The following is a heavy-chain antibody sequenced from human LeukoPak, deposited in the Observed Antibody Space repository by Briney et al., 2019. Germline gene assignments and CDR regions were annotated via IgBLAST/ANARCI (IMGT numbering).Heavy chain of an antibody. J-gene: IGHJ2*01. V-gene: IGHV3-53*01. Sequence: PGGSLRLSCAASGFTVSSNYMSWVRQAPGKGLEWVSVIYSGGSTYYADSVKGRFTISRDNSKNTLYLQMNSLRAEDTAVYYCARENYGGTDRGYFDLWGRGTLVTVSS. D-gene: IGHD4-23*01. CDR1: GFTVSSNY. CDR2: IYSGGST. CDR3: ARENYGGTDRGYFDL.